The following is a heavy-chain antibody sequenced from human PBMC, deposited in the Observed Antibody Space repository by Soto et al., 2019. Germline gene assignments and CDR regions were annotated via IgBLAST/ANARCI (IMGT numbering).Heavy chain of an antibody. V-gene: IGHV4-34*01. Sequence: SETLSLTCAVYGGSFSGYYWSWIRQPPGKGLEWIGEINHSGSTNYNPSLKSRVTISVDTSKNQFSLKLSSVTAADTAVYYCATDYEMNGMDVWGQGTTVTVSS. D-gene: IGHD4-17*01. CDR3: ATDYEMNGMDV. J-gene: IGHJ6*02. CDR2: INHSGST. CDR1: GGSFSGYY.